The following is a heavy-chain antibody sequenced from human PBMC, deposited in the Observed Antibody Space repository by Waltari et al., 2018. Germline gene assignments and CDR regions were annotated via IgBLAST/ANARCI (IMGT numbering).Heavy chain of an antibody. J-gene: IGHJ4*02. D-gene: IGHD4-17*01. CDR2: IYYNEDT. CDR3: ARENYGGNSRPLDS. Sequence: QVQLQESGPGLLRPSATLSLTCISSGCSLGRHFWPWGRQPPGKGLEWSGYIYYNEDTNSNPALERRVTISVDTSKNQFSLKLSSVTAADTAVYYCARENYGGNSRPLDSWGQGTLVTVSS. V-gene: IGHV4-59*11. CDR1: GCSLGRHF.